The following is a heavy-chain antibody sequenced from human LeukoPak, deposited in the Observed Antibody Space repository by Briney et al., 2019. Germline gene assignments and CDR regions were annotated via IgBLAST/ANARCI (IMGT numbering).Heavy chain of an antibody. Sequence: ASVKVSCKASGYTFTSYGISWVRQAPGQGLEWMGWISAYNGNTNYAQKLQGRVTMTTDTSTSTAYMGLRSLRSDDTAVYYCAREIYCSSTSCYYYYGMDVWGQGTTVTVSS. D-gene: IGHD2-2*01. CDR2: ISAYNGNT. V-gene: IGHV1-18*01. CDR3: AREIYCSSTSCYYYYGMDV. J-gene: IGHJ6*02. CDR1: GYTFTSYG.